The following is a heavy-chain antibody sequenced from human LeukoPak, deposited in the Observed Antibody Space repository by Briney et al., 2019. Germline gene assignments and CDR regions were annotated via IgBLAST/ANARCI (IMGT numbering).Heavy chain of an antibody. V-gene: IGHV3-48*03. D-gene: IGHD2/OR15-2a*01. CDR3: ARIFYRYAMDV. CDR2: ISSSDSTI. Sequence: PGGSLRLSCAASGFTFSSYEMSWVRQAPGKGLEWVSYISSSDSTIYYADSVMGRFTISRDNAKNSLYLQMYSLRVEDTAVYYCARIFYRYAMDVWGQGTTVTVSS. J-gene: IGHJ6*02. CDR1: GFTFSSYE.